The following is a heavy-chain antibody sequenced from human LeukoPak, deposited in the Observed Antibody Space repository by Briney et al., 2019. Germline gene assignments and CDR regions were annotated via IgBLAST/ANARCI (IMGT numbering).Heavy chain of an antibody. CDR2: ISSSSSYI. CDR1: GFTFSSSA. D-gene: IGHD2-15*01. CDR3: AKRPVVAARYYFDY. J-gene: IGHJ4*02. Sequence: PGGSLRLSCAASGFTFSSSAMNWVRQAPGKGLEWVSSISSSSSYIYYADSVKGRFTISRDDSKNTLYLQMNSLRAEDTAVYYCAKRPVVAARYYFDYWGQGTLVTVSS. V-gene: IGHV3-21*04.